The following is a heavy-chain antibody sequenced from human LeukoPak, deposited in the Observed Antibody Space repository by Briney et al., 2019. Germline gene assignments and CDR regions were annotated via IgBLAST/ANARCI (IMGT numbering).Heavy chain of an antibody. J-gene: IGHJ5*02. V-gene: IGHV4-34*01. CDR3: ARESYLDWFDP. CDR1: GGSFNSYS. D-gene: IGHD3-10*01. Sequence: SETLSLTCAVHGGSFNSYSWSWIRQPPGKGLEWIGEVTHGGSTNYNPSLRSRVTISVDTSRNQFSLKLTSVTAADRGVYYCARESYLDWFDPWSQGTLVTVTS. CDR2: VTHGGST.